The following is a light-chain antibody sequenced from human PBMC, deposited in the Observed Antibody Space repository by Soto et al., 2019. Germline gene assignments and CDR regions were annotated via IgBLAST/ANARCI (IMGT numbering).Light chain of an antibody. CDR1: QSISSY. CDR2: AAS. Sequence: DTQMTQSPSSLSASVGDRVTITCRASQSISSYLNWYQQKPGKAPKLLIYAASSLQSGVPSRFSGSGSGTDFTLTISSLQPEDFATYYCQQSYSTPPTFXQGTKVDIK. V-gene: IGKV1-39*01. J-gene: IGKJ1*01. CDR3: QQSYSTPPT.